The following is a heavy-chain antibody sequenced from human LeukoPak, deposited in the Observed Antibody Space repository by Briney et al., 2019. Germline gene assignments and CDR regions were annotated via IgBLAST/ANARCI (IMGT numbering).Heavy chain of an antibody. V-gene: IGHV4-59*01. CDR3: ARVAAAGIDAFDS. CDR2: IYYSGST. Sequence: SETLSLTCTVSGGSISSYYWSWIRQPPGRGLEWIGYIYYSGSTNYNPSLKSRVTISVDTSKNQFSLKLSSVTAADTAVYYCARVAAAGIDAFDSWGQGTMVTVSS. D-gene: IGHD6-13*01. CDR1: GGSISSYY. J-gene: IGHJ3*02.